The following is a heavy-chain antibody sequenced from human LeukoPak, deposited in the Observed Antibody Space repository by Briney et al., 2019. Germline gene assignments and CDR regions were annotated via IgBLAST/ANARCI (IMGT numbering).Heavy chain of an antibody. CDR3: ARDHYDFWSGYYAVHAFDI. CDR2: ISSSGSTI. D-gene: IGHD3-3*01. Sequence: PGGSLRLSCAASGFTFSDYYMSWIRQAPGKGLEWVSYISSSGSTIYYADSVKGRFTISRGNAKNSLYLQMNSLRAEDTAVYYCARDHYDFWSGYYAVHAFDIWGQGAMVTVSS. V-gene: IGHV3-11*01. CDR1: GFTFSDYY. J-gene: IGHJ3*02.